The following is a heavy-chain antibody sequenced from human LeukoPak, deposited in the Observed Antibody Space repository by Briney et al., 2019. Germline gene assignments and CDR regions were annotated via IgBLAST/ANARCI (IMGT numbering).Heavy chain of an antibody. D-gene: IGHD3-10*01. J-gene: IGHJ4*02. CDR1: GFRFSGYG. CDR3: ARELGYGSGSFYPYDS. V-gene: IGHV3-30*03. CDR2: ISYDGSFI. Sequence: GGSLRLSCEASGFRFSGYGMHWVRQAPGKGLEWVAVISYDGSFIDYGDSVKGRFTISRDNAKNTLYLQTNSLRVEDTAVYFCARELGYGSGSFYPYDSWGQGTLVTVSS.